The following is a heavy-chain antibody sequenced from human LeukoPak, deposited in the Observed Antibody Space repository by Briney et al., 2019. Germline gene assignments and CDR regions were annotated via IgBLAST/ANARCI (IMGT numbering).Heavy chain of an antibody. CDR3: ARDRGRNTFSSSHDY. J-gene: IGHJ4*02. V-gene: IGHV4-39*07. CDR2: IYYSGST. CDR1: GGSIGGSGYY. D-gene: IGHD6-13*01. Sequence: SETLSLTCTVSGGSIGGSGYYWGWVRQPPGKGLEWIGSIYYSGSTYYSPSLKSRFTISVDTSKNQFSLKLTSVTAADTAVYFCARDRGRNTFSSSHDYWGQGTLVTVSS.